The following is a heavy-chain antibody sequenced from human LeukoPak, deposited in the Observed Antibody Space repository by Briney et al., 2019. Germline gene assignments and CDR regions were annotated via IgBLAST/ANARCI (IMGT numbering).Heavy chain of an antibody. D-gene: IGHD4-17*01. CDR1: GFTFSSYE. V-gene: IGHV3-48*03. CDR2: ISSSGSTI. Sequence: GGSLRLSCAASGFTFSSYEMNWVRQAPGKGLEWVSYISSSGSTIYYADSVKGRFTISRDNAKNSLYLQMNSLRAEDTTVYYCASSYGDYPYYYYGMDVWGQGTTVTVS. J-gene: IGHJ6*02. CDR3: ASSYGDYPYYYYGMDV.